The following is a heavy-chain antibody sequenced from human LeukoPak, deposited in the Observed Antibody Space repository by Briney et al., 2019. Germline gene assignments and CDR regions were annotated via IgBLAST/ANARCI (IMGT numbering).Heavy chain of an antibody. V-gene: IGHV4-31*03. D-gene: IGHD1-26*01. CDR2: IYYTGYT. CDR1: SGSISSGDYY. J-gene: IGHJ4*02. Sequence: SETLSLTCTVSSGSISSGDYYWSWIRQHPGKGLEWIGYIYYTGYTYYNPSLKSRATIAIDTSKNQFSLKPSSVTAADTAEYYCASMRSGDYVDYWGQGTLVAVSS. CDR3: ASMRSGDYVDY.